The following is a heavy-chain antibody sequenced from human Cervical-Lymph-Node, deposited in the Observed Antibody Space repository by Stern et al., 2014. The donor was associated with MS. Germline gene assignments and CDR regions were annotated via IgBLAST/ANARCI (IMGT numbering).Heavy chain of an antibody. CDR2: IYYSGST. Sequence: QVQLVQSGPGLVKPSETLSLTCTVSGGSISSYYWSWIRQPPGKGLEWIGYIYYSGSTNYNPSLKSRVTISVDTSKNQFSLKLSSVTAADTAVYYCARAGAQSHYYYYYGMDVWGQGTTVTVSS. V-gene: IGHV4-59*01. CDR3: ARAGAQSHYYYYYGMDV. CDR1: GGSISSYY. J-gene: IGHJ6*02. D-gene: IGHD3-10*01.